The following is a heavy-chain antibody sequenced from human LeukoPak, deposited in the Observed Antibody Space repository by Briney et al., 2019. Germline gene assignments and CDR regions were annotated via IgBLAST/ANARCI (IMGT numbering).Heavy chain of an antibody. Sequence: ASVKVSCKASGYTFTSYYMHWVRQAPGQGLEWMGIINPSGGSTSYAQKFQGRVTMTRDVSTSTVYMELSSLRSEDTAVYYCARVSYDILTGYASRGFDPWGQGTLVTVSS. CDR2: INPSGGST. V-gene: IGHV1-46*01. CDR1: GYTFTSYY. D-gene: IGHD3-9*01. J-gene: IGHJ5*02. CDR3: ARVSYDILTGYASRGFDP.